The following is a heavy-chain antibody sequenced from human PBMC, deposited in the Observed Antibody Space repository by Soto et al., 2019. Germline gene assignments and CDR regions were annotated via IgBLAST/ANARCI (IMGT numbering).Heavy chain of an antibody. V-gene: IGHV3-30*02. CDR3: AKEAPGGWHFFDT. Sequence: GGSLRLSCAASGFPFSSYGMHWVRQAPGKGLEWVAVIWYDGSTEYYADSVKGRFTISRDNSKNKLYLQMISLRNEDTAVYYCAKEAPGGWHFFDTWGQGTLVTVSS. CDR1: GFPFSSYG. CDR2: IWYDGSTE. D-gene: IGHD6-19*01. J-gene: IGHJ4*02.